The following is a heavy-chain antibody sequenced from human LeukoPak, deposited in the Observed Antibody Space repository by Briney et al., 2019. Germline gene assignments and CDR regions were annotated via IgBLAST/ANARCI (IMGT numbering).Heavy chain of an antibody. V-gene: IGHV3-30*02. J-gene: IGHJ4*02. CDR1: GFTFNVYG. CDR3: AKEPEQYYEENYFDH. D-gene: IGHD1-14*01. Sequence: GGSLRLSCAASGFTFNVYGMHWVRQAPGKGLEWVAFIRYDGSHIYYADPVKGRFTISRDNSKNTLHLQMDSLRPEDTAVYFCAKEPEQYYEENYFDHWGQGTLVTVSS. CDR2: IRYDGSHI.